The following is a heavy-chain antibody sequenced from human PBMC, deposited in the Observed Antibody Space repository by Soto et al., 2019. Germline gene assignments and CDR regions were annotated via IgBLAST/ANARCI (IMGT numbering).Heavy chain of an antibody. J-gene: IGHJ4*02. D-gene: IGHD3-22*01. CDR2: IWSDGSEK. V-gene: IGHV3-33*01. Sequence: GGSLRLSCAASGFNFRNYAMHWVRQAPGKGLEWVAVIWSDGSEKYYGASVKGRVTISGDNFKNTVSLQMNSLRVEDTAVYYCARGGYFDSSNYLAYWGLGTLVTVSS. CDR3: ARGGYFDSSNYLAY. CDR1: GFNFRNYA.